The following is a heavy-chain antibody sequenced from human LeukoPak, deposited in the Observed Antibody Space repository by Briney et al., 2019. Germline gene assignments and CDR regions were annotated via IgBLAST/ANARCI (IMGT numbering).Heavy chain of an antibody. D-gene: IGHD3-10*01. CDR2: IRYDGSNK. Sequence: GGSLRLSCAASGFTFRSYGMHWVRQAPGKGLEWVAFIRYDGSNKYYADSVKGRFTISRDNSKNTLYLQMNSLRAEDTAVYYCAKDLSGVTMVRGVIDSTFDYWGQGTLVTVSS. CDR1: GFTFRSYG. J-gene: IGHJ4*02. CDR3: AKDLSGVTMVRGVIDSTFDY. V-gene: IGHV3-30*02.